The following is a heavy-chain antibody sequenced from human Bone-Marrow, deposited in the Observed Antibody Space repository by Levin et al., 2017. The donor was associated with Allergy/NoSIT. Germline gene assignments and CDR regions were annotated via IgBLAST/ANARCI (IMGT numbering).Heavy chain of an antibody. Sequence: PGGSLRLSCAASGFIVSNYEMDWVRQAPGKGLEWVSWIHSSGATYYADSVKGRFTISRDNAKNSVYLQMNTLRAEDTAIYYCASELDLAIYDAFDIWGQGTMVTVSS. V-gene: IGHV3-48*03. CDR3: ASELDLAIYDAFDI. J-gene: IGHJ3*02. CDR1: GFIVSNYE. CDR2: IHSSGAT. D-gene: IGHD3-3*01.